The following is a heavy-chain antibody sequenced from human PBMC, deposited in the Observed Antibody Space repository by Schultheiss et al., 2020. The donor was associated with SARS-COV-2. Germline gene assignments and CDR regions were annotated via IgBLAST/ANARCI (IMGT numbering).Heavy chain of an antibody. J-gene: IGHJ4*02. CDR3: AKDQRQIAVAGDFDY. V-gene: IGHV3-23*01. D-gene: IGHD6-19*01. Sequence: GGSLRLSCAASGFTFSSYGMHWVRQAPGKGLEWVSAIGTAGDTYYPGSVKGRFTISRDNSKNTLYLQMNSLRAEDTAVYYCAKDQRQIAVAGDFDYWGQGTLVTVSS. CDR2: IGTAGDT. CDR1: GFTFSSYG.